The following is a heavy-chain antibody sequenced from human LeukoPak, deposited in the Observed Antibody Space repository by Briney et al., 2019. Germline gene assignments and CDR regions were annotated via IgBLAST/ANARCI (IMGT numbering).Heavy chain of an antibody. CDR1: GFTFSDYY. V-gene: IGHV3-11*06. D-gene: IGHD2-15*01. Sequence: PGGSLRLSCAASGFTFSDYYMSWIRQAPGKGLEWVSYISSSSSYTNYADSVKGRFTISRDNAKNSLYLQMNSLRAEDTAVYYCARGGRTAVAVWFDPWGQGTLVTVSS. CDR3: ARGGRTAVAVWFDP. J-gene: IGHJ5*02. CDR2: ISSSSSYT.